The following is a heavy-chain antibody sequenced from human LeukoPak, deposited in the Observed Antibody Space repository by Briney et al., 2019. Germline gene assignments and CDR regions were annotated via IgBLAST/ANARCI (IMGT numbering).Heavy chain of an antibody. D-gene: IGHD6-6*01. V-gene: IGHV1-69*13. CDR2: IIPIFGTA. CDR1: GGTFSSYA. J-gene: IGHJ5*02. Sequence: SVKVSCKASGGTFSSYAISWVRQAPGQGLEWMGGIIPIFGTANYAQKFQGRVTITADESTSTAYMELSSLRSEDTAVYYCARVASPENWFDPWGQGTLVTVSS. CDR3: ARVASPENWFDP.